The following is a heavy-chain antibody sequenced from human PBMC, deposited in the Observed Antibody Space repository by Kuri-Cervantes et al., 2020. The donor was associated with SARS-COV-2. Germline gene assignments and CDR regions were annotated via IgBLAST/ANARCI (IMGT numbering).Heavy chain of an antibody. D-gene: IGHD6-6*01. J-gene: IGHJ5*02. CDR1: GFTFSSYS. CDR2: ISSSSSYI. V-gene: IGHV3-21*01. Sequence: ETLSLTCAASGFTFSSYSMNWVRQAPGKGLEWVSSISSSSSYIYYADSVKGRFTISRDNAKNSLYLQMNSLRAEDTAVYYCARVLSIAARTWFDPWGQGTLVTVSS. CDR3: ARVLSIAARTWFDP.